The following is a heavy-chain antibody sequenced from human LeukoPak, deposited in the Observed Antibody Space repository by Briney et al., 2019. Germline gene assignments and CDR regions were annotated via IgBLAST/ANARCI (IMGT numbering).Heavy chain of an antibody. CDR3: ARDKMSGGYCSSTSCYNAFDI. CDR2: ISAYNGNT. CDR1: GYTLTSYG. D-gene: IGHD2-2*02. J-gene: IGHJ3*02. Sequence: ASVKVSCKASGYTLTSYGISWVRQAPGQGLEWMGWISAYNGNTNYAQKLQGRVTMTTDTSTSTAYIELRSLRSDDTAVYYCARDKMSGGYCSSTSCYNAFDIWGQGTMVTVSS. V-gene: IGHV1-18*04.